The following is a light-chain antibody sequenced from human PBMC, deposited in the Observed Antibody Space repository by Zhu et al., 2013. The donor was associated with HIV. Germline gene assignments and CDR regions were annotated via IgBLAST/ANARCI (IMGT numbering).Light chain of an antibody. V-gene: IGLV2-14*01. J-gene: IGLJ1*01. CDR1: RADLGGYNY. Sequence: QSALTQPASVSQSPGLSIAISCIGSRADLGGYNYVSWYQQYPGKSPKLIISQVTDRAAGVPDRFSASKSGSTASLTISDIHPEDEADYYCSSYTSSSTLVFGTGTKVTVL. CDR3: SSYTSSSTLV. CDR2: QVT.